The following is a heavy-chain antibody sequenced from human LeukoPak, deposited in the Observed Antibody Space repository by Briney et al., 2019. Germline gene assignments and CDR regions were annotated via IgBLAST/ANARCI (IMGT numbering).Heavy chain of an antibody. CDR2: IIPIFGTA. CDR1: GGTFSSYA. CDR3: ARDGGYSSSFGY. D-gene: IGHD6-6*01. Sequence: GASVKVSCKASGGTFSSYAISWVRQAPGQGLEWMGGIIPIFGTANYAQKFQGRVTITTDESTSTAYMELSSLRSEDTAVYYCARDGGYSSSFGYWGQGTLVTASS. J-gene: IGHJ4*02. V-gene: IGHV1-69*05.